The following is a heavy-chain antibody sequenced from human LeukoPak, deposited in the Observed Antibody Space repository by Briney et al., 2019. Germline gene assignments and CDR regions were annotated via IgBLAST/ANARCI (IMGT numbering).Heavy chain of an antibody. CDR1: GYTLTDNH. CDR2: IDPNSGVT. D-gene: IGHD3-16*01. CDR3: ARELGINAFDV. J-gene: IGHJ3*01. V-gene: IGHV1-2*02. Sequence: ASVKVSCKASGYTLTDNHLYWVRQAPGQGPEWMGWIDPNSGVTNFAQNFQGRITMTRDTSINTAYMELSRLTSDDTAVYYCARELGINAFDVWGQGTMVTVSS.